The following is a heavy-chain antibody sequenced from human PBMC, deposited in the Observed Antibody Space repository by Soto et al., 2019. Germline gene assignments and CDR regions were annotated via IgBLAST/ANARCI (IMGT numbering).Heavy chain of an antibody. Sequence: GGSLRLSCAASGFTFRSYSMNWVRQAPGKGLEWVSSISSSSSYIYYADSVKGRFTISRDNAKNSLYLQMNSLRAEDTAVYYCARDLALTRFDYWGQGTLVTVSS. CDR1: GFTFRSYS. CDR3: ARDLALTRFDY. V-gene: IGHV3-21*01. CDR2: ISSSSSYI. J-gene: IGHJ4*02.